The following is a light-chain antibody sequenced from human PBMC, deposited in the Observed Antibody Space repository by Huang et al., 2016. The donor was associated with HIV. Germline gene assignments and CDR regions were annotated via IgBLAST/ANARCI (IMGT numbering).Light chain of an antibody. CDR3: MQGPQTLT. Sequence: DIVMTQSPLSLPVTPGEPASIACKSSQSLLHSNGYNYVDWNLQKPGQSPHLLIHLHSRRASGVPDRFSGSGAGTDFTLKISRVEAEDVGVYYCMQGPQTLTFGGGTWMEI. V-gene: IGKV2-28*01. CDR2: LHS. CDR1: QSLLHSNGYNY. J-gene: IGKJ4*01.